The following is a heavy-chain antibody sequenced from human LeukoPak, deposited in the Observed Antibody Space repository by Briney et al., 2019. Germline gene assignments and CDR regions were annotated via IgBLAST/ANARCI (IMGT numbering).Heavy chain of an antibody. CDR3: AKDLIVVVPAAMDY. Sequence: GGSLRLSCASSGVTFSSYGMHWVRQAPGKGLEWVAVISYDGSNKYYADSVKGRFTISRDNSKNTLYLQMNSLRAEDTAVYYCAKDLIVVVPAAMDYWGQGTLVTVSS. J-gene: IGHJ4*02. CDR1: GVTFSSYG. V-gene: IGHV3-30*18. D-gene: IGHD2-2*01. CDR2: ISYDGSNK.